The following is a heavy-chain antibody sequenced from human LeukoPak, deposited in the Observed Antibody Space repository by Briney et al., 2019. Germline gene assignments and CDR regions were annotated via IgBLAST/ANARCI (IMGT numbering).Heavy chain of an antibody. CDR3: ARGPLYYDRSGYYYVDDFHI. V-gene: IGHV1-18*01. J-gene: IGHJ3*02. D-gene: IGHD3-22*01. Sequence: ASVTVSCNTSGYTFTIYAISWVRQAPGQGLEWMGWISADNDKTNYAQKFQGRVTMTTDTSTSTAYMELRSLRSDDTAVYYCARGPLYYDRSGYYYVDDFHIWGQGTMVTVSS. CDR2: ISADNDKT. CDR1: GYTFTIYA.